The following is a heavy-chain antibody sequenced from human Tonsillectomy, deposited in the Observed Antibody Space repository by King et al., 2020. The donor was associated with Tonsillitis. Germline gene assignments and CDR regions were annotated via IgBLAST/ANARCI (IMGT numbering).Heavy chain of an antibody. CDR2: ISHDGSNK. D-gene: IGHD2-15*01. J-gene: IGHJ5*02. V-gene: IGHV3-30*04. Sequence: VQLVESGGGVVQPGRSLTLSCAASGFTFSSYAMHWVRQAPGKGLEWVAIISHDGSNKYYADSVKGRFSISRDNSKNTLYLQMNSLRPEDTANYFCAKGVVLATTTWTWFDPWGLGPLVPVSS. CDR1: GFTFSSYA. CDR3: AKGVVLATTTWTWFDP.